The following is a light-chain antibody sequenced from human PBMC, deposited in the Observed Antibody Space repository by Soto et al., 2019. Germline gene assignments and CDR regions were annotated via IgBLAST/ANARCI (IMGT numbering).Light chain of an antibody. CDR2: EVF. J-gene: IGLJ2*01. Sequence: QSALTQPPSASGSPGQSVTISCTGTSSDVGGYDYVSWYQRHPGKAPKLMIYEVFKRPSGVPDRFSASKSGNTASLTVSGLQAEDEADYYCSSYAGSNNLVFGGGTQLTVL. V-gene: IGLV2-8*01. CDR1: SSDVGGYDY. CDR3: SSYAGSNNLV.